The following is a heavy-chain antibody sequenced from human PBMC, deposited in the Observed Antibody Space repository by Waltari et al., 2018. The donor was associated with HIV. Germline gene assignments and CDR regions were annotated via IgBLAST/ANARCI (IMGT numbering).Heavy chain of an antibody. Sequence: QAQPAQSGPEVKKPRVSVKVSCNASGNTLTSDGISWVRQAPGQGLEWLGWVSAYNGNTNYAQKLQGRVTMTTDTSTSTAYMELRSLRSDDTAVYYCARVGCSSASCYSGWFDPLGPGNPGHRRL. V-gene: IGHV1-18*01. J-gene: IGHJ5*02. CDR3: ARVGCSSASCYSGWFDP. D-gene: IGHD2-2*01. CDR2: VSAYNGNT. CDR1: GNTLTSDG.